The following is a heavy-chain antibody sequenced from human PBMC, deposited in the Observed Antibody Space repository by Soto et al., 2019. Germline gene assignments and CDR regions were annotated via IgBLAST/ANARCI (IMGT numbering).Heavy chain of an antibody. CDR3: AESLWVGATTEGSDY. D-gene: IGHD1-26*01. J-gene: IGHJ4*02. CDR1: GFTFSTYA. Sequence: EVQLLESGGTLVQPGGSLRLFCAASGFTFSTYAMNWVRQAPGKGLEWVSGLGASGGSAYYSDSLKGRFTISGDNSRNTVVLQMRSLRAEDTAVYYSAESLWVGATTEGSDYWGQGTLVTFS. CDR2: LGASGGSA. V-gene: IGHV3-23*01.